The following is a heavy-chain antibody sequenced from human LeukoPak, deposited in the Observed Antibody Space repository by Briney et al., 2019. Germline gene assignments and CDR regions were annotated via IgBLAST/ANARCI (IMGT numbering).Heavy chain of an antibody. CDR2: IHSDGNST. V-gene: IGHV3-74*01. D-gene: IGHD3-10*01. CDR3: AKDHEELWFGESPADY. CDR1: GFTFSSYW. J-gene: IGHJ4*02. Sequence: GGSLRLSCAASGFTFSSYWMHWVRQAPGKGLVWVSRIHSDGNSTNYADSVKGRFTISRDNSKNTLYLQMNSLRAEDTAVYYCAKDHEELWFGESPADYWGQGTLVTVSS.